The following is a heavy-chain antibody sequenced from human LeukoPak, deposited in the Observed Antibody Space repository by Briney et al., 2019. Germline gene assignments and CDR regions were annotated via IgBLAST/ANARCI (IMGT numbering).Heavy chain of an antibody. J-gene: IGHJ5*02. CDR2: IRSNSDGGTI. CDR1: GFTFSNAW. V-gene: IGHV3-15*07. Sequence: GGSLRLSCATSGFTFSNAWMNWVRQAPGKGLEWVGCIRSNSDGGTIDYAAPVKGRFTLSRDDSKTTLYLQMNSLQTEDTAVYYCATDFYDSTWGQGTLVTVSS. D-gene: IGHD3-22*01. CDR3: ATDFYDST.